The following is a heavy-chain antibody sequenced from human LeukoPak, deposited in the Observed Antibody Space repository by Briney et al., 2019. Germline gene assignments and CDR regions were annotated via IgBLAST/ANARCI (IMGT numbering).Heavy chain of an antibody. D-gene: IGHD5-24*01. J-gene: IGHJ4*02. Sequence: GGSLRLSCAASGFTLSSLWMSWVRQAPGKGLEGVGNIKEDAREKYYADSVKGRFTSSRDNAKNSLYLQMNSLRAEDTAVYYCARDIGYNTFDYWGQGTLVTVSS. CDR3: ARDIGYNTFDY. CDR1: GFTLSSLW. CDR2: IKEDAREK. V-gene: IGHV3-7*05.